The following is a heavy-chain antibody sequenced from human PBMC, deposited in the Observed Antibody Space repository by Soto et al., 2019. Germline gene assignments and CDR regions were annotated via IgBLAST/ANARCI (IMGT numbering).Heavy chain of an antibody. J-gene: IGHJ4*01. CDR1: GYILPDYY. V-gene: IGHV1-2*04. Sequence: ASVKVSCKASGYILPDYYVHWVRQAPGEGLEWMGRINPNCGGTNYAQKFEGWVTMTTXTXXSXXXMXLRXLNXDDTAVYYCARGEQLVHFDSWGQGTLVTVSS. CDR2: INPNCGGT. D-gene: IGHD6-6*01. CDR3: ARGEQLVHFDS.